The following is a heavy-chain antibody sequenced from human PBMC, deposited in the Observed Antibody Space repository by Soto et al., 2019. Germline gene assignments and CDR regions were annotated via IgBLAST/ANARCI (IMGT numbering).Heavy chain of an antibody. CDR3: AREMWTRSGPQNFFDY. J-gene: IGHJ4*02. D-gene: IGHD6-25*01. Sequence: ASVKVSCKASGYGFTIYVISWVRQAPGQGLEWMGWISPYSGNTRYPENLQGRVTMTTDTSTSTAYMELRSLRSDDTAVYYCAREMWTRSGPQNFFDYWGQGALVTVSS. CDR2: ISPYSGNT. V-gene: IGHV1-18*01. CDR1: GYGFTIYV.